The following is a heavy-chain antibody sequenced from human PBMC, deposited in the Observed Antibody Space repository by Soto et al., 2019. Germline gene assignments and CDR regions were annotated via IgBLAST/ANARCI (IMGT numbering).Heavy chain of an antibody. D-gene: IGHD3-3*01. V-gene: IGHV3-11*06. J-gene: IGHJ3*02. CDR1: GFTFSDYY. CDR3: ARHFKYYDPHLAFDI. Sequence: PGGSLRLSCAASGFTFSDYYMSWIRQAPGKGLEWVSYISSGSSYTTYADSVKGRFTISRDNAKDSLYLQMNSLRAEDTAVYYCARHFKYYDPHLAFDIWGQGTMVTVSS. CDR2: ISSGSSYT.